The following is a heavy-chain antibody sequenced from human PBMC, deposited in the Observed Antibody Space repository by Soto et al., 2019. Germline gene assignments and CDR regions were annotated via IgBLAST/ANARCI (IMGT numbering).Heavy chain of an antibody. V-gene: IGHV4-59*01. Sequence: SETLSLTCTVSGGSIISYYWSWRRQPPGKGLEWIGYIYYSGSTNYNPSLKSRVTISVDTSKNQFSLKLSSVTAADTAVYYCARAPYYDFWSGYLRGFDPWGQGTLVTVSS. CDR2: IYYSGST. CDR1: GGSIISYY. J-gene: IGHJ5*02. D-gene: IGHD3-3*01. CDR3: ARAPYYDFWSGYLRGFDP.